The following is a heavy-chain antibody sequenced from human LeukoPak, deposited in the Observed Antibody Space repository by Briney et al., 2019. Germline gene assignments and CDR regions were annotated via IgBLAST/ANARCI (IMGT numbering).Heavy chain of an antibody. CDR1: GFTFSSYS. Sequence: GGSLRLSCAASGFTFSSYSMNWVRQAPGKGLEWVSSISSSSSYIYYADSAKGRFTISRDNAKNSLYLQMNSLRAEDTVVYYCARIAAAGNYFDYWGQGTLVTVSS. CDR2: ISSSSSYI. D-gene: IGHD6-13*01. CDR3: ARIAAAGNYFDY. J-gene: IGHJ4*02. V-gene: IGHV3-21*01.